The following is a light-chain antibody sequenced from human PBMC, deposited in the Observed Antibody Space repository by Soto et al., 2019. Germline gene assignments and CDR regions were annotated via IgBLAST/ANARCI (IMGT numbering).Light chain of an antibody. CDR2: VNSGGSH. Sequence: QSVLTQSPSASASLGASVKLTCTLSSGHSNYAIAWHQQQPEKGPRYLMKVNSGGSHIKGDGIPDRFSCSSSGAERYLFISSLQSEDEADYYCQTWGTGSAIVVFGGGIQLTVL. CDR1: SGHSNYA. CDR3: QTWGTGSAIVV. J-gene: IGLJ7*01. V-gene: IGLV4-69*01.